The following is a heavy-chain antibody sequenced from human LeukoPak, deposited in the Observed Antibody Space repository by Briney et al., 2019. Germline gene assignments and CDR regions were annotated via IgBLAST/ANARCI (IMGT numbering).Heavy chain of an antibody. D-gene: IGHD6-19*01. V-gene: IGHV3-30-3*01. J-gene: IGHJ4*02. Sequence: GGSLRLSCAASGFTFNSYAMHWVRQAPGKGLEWVAVISSDGSSNYCADSVKGRFTISRDNSKNTLYLQVNSLRAEDTAVYYCARDRYSSGWYGDFDCWGQGTLVTVSS. CDR1: GFTFNSYA. CDR2: ISSDGSSN. CDR3: ARDRYSSGWYGDFDC.